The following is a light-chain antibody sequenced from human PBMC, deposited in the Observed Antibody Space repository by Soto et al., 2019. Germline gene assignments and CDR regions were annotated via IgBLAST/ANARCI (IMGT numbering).Light chain of an antibody. Sequence: EIVLTQSPGTLSVSQGERANLSCRASQSVSSSYLDWYQQKPSQTPRLLIYDASSRATGIPDRFTGSGSGTNFSLTISRLEPEHVAVYYCQQYCNSQYTIAHVTNLE. CDR3: QQYCNSQYT. CDR2: DAS. J-gene: IGKJ2*01. V-gene: IGKV3-20*01. CDR1: QSVSSSY.